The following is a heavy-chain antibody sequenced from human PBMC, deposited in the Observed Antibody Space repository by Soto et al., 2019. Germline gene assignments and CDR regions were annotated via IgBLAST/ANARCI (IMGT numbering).Heavy chain of an antibody. Sequence: SETLSLTCAVYGGSFSGYYWSWIRQPPGKGLEWIGEINHSGSTNYNPSLKSRVTISVDTSKNQFSLKLSSVTAADTAVYYCARGRRAAAGTSGYYYYGMDVWGQGTTVPVSS. D-gene: IGHD6-13*01. CDR1: GGSFSGYY. J-gene: IGHJ6*02. V-gene: IGHV4-34*01. CDR3: ARGRRAAAGTSGYYYYGMDV. CDR2: INHSGST.